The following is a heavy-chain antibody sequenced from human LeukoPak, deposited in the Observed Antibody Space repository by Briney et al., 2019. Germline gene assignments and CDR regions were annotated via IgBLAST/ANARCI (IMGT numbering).Heavy chain of an antibody. V-gene: IGHV4-30-2*01. CDR3: ARDLSKPYDFWSGYKLSGHAFDI. CDR1: GGSISSGGYS. CDR2: IYHSGST. D-gene: IGHD3-3*01. Sequence: SETLSLTCAVSGGSISSGGYSWSWIRQPPGKGLEWIGYIYHSGSTYYNPSLKSRVTMSVDTSKNQFSLKLSSVTAADTAVYYCARDLSKPYDFWSGYKLSGHAFDIWGQGTMVTVSS. J-gene: IGHJ3*02.